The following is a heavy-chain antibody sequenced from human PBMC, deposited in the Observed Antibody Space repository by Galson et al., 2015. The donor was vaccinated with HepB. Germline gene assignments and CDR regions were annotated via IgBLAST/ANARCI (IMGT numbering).Heavy chain of an antibody. CDR1: GYAFTTYS. J-gene: IGHJ4*02. V-gene: IGHV1-18*01. Sequence: SVKVSCKASGYAFTTYSISWVRQAPGQGLEWMGWISADSGDTHYAQNLQGRVTLATDTSTSTAYMELTSLRSDDTAVYYCARDGYYYDDSGYLVWGQGTRVTVSS. CDR2: ISADSGDT. CDR3: ARDGYYYDDSGYLV. D-gene: IGHD3-22*01.